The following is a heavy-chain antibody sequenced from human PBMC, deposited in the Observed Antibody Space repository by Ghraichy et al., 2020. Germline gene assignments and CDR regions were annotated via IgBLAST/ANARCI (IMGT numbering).Heavy chain of an antibody. V-gene: IGHV1-3*01. CDR3: ARGAVAGTRGGTNWFDL. D-gene: IGHD6-19*01. CDR2: IIAGNGDT. Sequence: ASVKVSCKASGYTFTSYAMHWVRQAPGQRLEWMGWIIAGNGDTRYSRNFQGRVTITRDTSANTVYMDLSSLKSEDTAVYYCARGAVAGTRGGTNWFDLWGHGTLVTVSS. CDR1: GYTFTSYA. J-gene: IGHJ5*02.